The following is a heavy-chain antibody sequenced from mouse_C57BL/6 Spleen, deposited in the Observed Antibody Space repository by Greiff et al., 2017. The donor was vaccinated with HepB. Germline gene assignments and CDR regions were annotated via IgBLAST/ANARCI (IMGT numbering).Heavy chain of an antibody. J-gene: IGHJ1*03. CDR3: ARRWVLLRDWYFDV. CDR1: GYTFTSYW. Sequence: QVQLQQPGAELVKPGASVKLSCKASGYTFTSYWMQWVKQRPGQGLEWIGEIDPSDSYTNYNQKFKGKATLTVDTSSSTAYMQLSSLTSEDSAVYYCARRWVLLRDWYFDVWGTGTTVTVAS. D-gene: IGHD1-1*01. V-gene: IGHV1-50*01. CDR2: IDPSDSYT.